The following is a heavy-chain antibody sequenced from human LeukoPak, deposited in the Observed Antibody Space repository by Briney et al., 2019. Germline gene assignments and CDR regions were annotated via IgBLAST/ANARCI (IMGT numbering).Heavy chain of an antibody. Sequence: PSETLSLTCTVSGGSISSGGYYWSWIRQHPGKGLEWIRYIYYSGSTYYNPSLKSRVTISVDTSKNQFSLKLSSVTATDTAVYYCARARHYYGSGSYHHFDYWGQGTLVTVSS. CDR2: IYYSGST. D-gene: IGHD3-10*01. V-gene: IGHV4-31*03. CDR3: ARARHYYGSGSYHHFDY. J-gene: IGHJ4*02. CDR1: GGSISSGGYY.